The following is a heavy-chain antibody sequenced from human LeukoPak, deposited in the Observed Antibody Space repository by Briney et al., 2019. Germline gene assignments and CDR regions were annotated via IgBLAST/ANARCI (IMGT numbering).Heavy chain of an antibody. J-gene: IGHJ4*02. D-gene: IGHD3-10*01. CDR1: GFSLSTSGRC. CDR2: IDWDDDK. V-gene: IGHV2-70*01. CDR3: ARIGGYGSGSFDY. Sequence: ESGPALVKPTQTLTLTCTFSGFSLSTSGRCVSWIRQPPGKALEWLALIDWDDDKYYSTSLKTRLPISKDTSKNQVAHTVTNMDPVGTVTYYCARIGGYGSGSFDYWGQGTLVPVST.